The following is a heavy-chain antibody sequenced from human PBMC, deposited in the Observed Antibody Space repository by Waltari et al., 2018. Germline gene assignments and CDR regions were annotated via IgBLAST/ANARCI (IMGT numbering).Heavy chain of an antibody. CDR2: VHRSGRT. CDR1: DDSMRDSFW. Sequence: QLQLQESGPGLVKPSGTLSLTCAVSDDSMRDSFWWSWVRQPPGKGLEWIGQVHRSGRTNYNPSFASRVTISLDASINQCSLKLTSAAAADTAVYYCARDRGRGLYLESWGRGALITVSP. CDR3: ARDRGRGLYLES. V-gene: IGHV4-4*02. D-gene: IGHD2-15*01. J-gene: IGHJ4*02.